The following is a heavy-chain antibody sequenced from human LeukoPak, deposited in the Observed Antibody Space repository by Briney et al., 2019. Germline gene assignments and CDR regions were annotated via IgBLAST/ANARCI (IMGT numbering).Heavy chain of an antibody. V-gene: IGHV3-21*01. CDR1: GFTFSSYS. J-gene: IGHJ4*02. CDR2: ISSSSSNI. CDR3: ARCTTGRTFGSLREIKRSREIDY. Sequence: PGGSLRLSCAASGFTFSSYSTNWVRQAPGKGLEWVSSISSSSSNIYYADPVKGRFTISRDNAKNSLYLQMNSLRAEDTAVYYCARCTTGRTFGSLREIKRSREIDYWGQGTLVTVSS. D-gene: IGHD1-1*01.